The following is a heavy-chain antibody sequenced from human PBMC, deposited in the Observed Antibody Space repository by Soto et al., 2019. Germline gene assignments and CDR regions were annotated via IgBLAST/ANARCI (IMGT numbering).Heavy chain of an antibody. CDR2: IHSDGTTT. CDR3: ARDSGYCSNSICYRQGFDP. V-gene: IGHV3-74*01. CDR1: GFTFSNYW. D-gene: IGHD2-2*02. Sequence: EVQLVESGGGLVQPGGSLRLSCAASGFTFSNYWMHWVRQAPGKGLVWVSRIHSDGTTTSYADSVKGRFTVSRDNAKNTLYLQMNSLRAEDTAVYYCARDSGYCSNSICYRQGFDPWGQGTLVTVSS. J-gene: IGHJ5*02.